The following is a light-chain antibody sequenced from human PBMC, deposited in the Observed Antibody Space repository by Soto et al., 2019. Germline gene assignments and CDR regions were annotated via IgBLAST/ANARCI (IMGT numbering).Light chain of an antibody. CDR2: GAS. V-gene: IGKV3-20*01. J-gene: IGKJ1*01. CDR3: QQYGSSPWT. CDR1: QSVSSSY. Sequence: EIVLTQSPGTLSLSPGERATLSCRASQSVSSSYLAWYQQKPGQAPRPLIYGASSRAIGIPDRFSGSGSGKDFTLNISRLEPEDFAVYYCQQYGSSPWTFGQGPKVEIK.